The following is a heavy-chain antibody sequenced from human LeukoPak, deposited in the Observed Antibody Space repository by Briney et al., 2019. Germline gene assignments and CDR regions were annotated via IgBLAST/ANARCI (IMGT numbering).Heavy chain of an antibody. J-gene: IGHJ4*02. V-gene: IGHV3-66*01. CDR1: GFTVSSSY. D-gene: IGHD5-12*01. CDR2: IYSGGTT. CDR3: ARGGAYDSHGVLDY. Sequence: GGSLRLSCAASGFTVSSSYMSWVRQAPGKGLEWVSVIYSGGTTYYADSVKGRFTISRDNSKNTLYLQMNSLRAEDTAVYYCARGGAYDSHGVLDYWGQGALVTVSS.